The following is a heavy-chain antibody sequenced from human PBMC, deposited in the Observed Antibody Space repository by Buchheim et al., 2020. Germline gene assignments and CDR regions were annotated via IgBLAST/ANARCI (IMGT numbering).Heavy chain of an antibody. V-gene: IGHV1-46*01. J-gene: IGHJ6*02. CDR2: INPSGGST. CDR3: ARDRKAAPGRARYYYYYYGMDV. D-gene: IGHD6-13*01. Sequence: QVQLVQSGAEVKKPGASVKVSCKASGYTFTSYYMHWVRQAPGQGLEWMGIINPSGGSTSYAQKFQGRVTMTRDTSTSTVYMELSSLRSEDTAVYYCARDRKAAPGRARYYYYYYGMDVWGQGTT. CDR1: GYTFTSYY.